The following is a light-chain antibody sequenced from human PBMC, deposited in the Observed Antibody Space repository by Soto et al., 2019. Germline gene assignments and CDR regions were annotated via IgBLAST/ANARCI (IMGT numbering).Light chain of an antibody. Sequence: QSVMTQPPSVSAAPGQRVTISCSGSSSNIGGNSVSWYQQLPGTAPKLLIYDDDKRPSGIPDRFSGSKSDTSATLGITGFQTGDEADYYSGSWDSSLSAYVFGTGTKVTVL. V-gene: IGLV1-51*01. CDR1: SSNIGGNS. CDR2: DDD. CDR3: GSWDSSLSAYV. J-gene: IGLJ1*01.